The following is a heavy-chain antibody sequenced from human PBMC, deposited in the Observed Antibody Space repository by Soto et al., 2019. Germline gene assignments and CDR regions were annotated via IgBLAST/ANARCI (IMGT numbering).Heavy chain of an antibody. D-gene: IGHD5-18*01. CDR1: GFTFSSYS. Sequence: EVQLVESGGGLVKPGGSLRLSCAASGFTFSSYSMNWVRQAPGKGLEWVSSISSSSSYIYHADSVKGRLTISRDNAKNSLDLQTNRLRAEDTAVYYCARDQPGYSYGYGLGYWGQGTLVTVSS. CDR2: ISSSSSYI. J-gene: IGHJ4*02. V-gene: IGHV3-21*01. CDR3: ARDQPGYSYGYGLGY.